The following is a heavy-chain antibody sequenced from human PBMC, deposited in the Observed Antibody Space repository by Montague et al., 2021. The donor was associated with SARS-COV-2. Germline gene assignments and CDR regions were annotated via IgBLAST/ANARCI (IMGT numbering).Heavy chain of an antibody. Sequence: SETLSLTCAVYGGSFSDYFWNWIRQTPGKGLEWIGYTYNNDRTKYTPSLESRVSISVDMSKNQFSLKLSSVTAADTAVYYCARIGGWAGAFWGQGTLVTVSS. CDR2: TYNNDRT. D-gene: IGHD6-19*01. J-gene: IGHJ4*02. CDR3: ARIGGWAGAF. CDR1: GGSFSDYF. V-gene: IGHV4-34*01.